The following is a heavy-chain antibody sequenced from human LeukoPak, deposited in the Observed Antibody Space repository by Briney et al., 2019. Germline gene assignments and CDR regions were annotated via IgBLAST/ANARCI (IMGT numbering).Heavy chain of an antibody. D-gene: IGHD1-26*01. Sequence: GASVKVSCKASGYTFTGYYMHWVRQAPGQGLEWMGWINPNSGGTKHAQKFQGTVTMTRDTSVSTAYMELSRLRSDDTAVYYCARSRGVGATNFDYWGQGTLVTVSS. CDR2: INPNSGGT. CDR3: ARSRGVGATNFDY. V-gene: IGHV1-2*02. CDR1: GYTFTGYY. J-gene: IGHJ4*02.